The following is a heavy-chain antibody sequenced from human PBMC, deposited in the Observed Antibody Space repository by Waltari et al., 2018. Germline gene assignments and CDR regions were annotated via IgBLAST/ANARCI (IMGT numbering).Heavy chain of an antibody. V-gene: IGHV3-48*01. Sequence: EVQLVESGGGLGQPGGSLRLSCAASGFTFSGYSMNWVRQAPGNGLVWVSYISSTSSNTYYADSVQGRFTISRDNAKNSLYLQMNSLRAEDTAVYYCTSGSYFSGYWGQGTLVTVSS. CDR1: GFTFSGYS. J-gene: IGHJ4*02. D-gene: IGHD1-26*01. CDR2: ISSTSSNT. CDR3: TSGSYFSGY.